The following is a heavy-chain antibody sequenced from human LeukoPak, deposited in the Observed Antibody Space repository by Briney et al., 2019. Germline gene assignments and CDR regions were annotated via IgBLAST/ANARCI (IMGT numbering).Heavy chain of an antibody. CDR3: ARDLFPSCSSTSCYSPADY. D-gene: IGHD2-2*02. J-gene: IGHJ4*02. CDR2: VIPIFGTA. V-gene: IGHV1-69*13. Sequence: ASVKVSCKASGGTFSSYAISWVRQAPGQGLEWMGGVIPIFGTANYAQKFQGRVTITADESTSTAYMELSSLRSEDTAVYYCARDLFPSCSSTSCYSPADYWGQGTLVTVSS. CDR1: GGTFSSYA.